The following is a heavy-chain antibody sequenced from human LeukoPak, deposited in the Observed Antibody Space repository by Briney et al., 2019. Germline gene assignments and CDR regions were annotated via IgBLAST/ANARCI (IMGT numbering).Heavy chain of an antibody. CDR1: GFTFSSYA. J-gene: IGHJ4*02. Sequence: PGGSLRLSCAASGFTFSSYAMSWVRQAPGKGLDWVSSITGSGGSTFYADSVKGRFTISRDNSQNTLFLQMNSLSAEDTAVYYCAKEEAAAGPSFDYWGQGTLVTVSS. CDR3: AKEEAAAGPSFDY. CDR2: ITGSGGST. V-gene: IGHV3-23*01. D-gene: IGHD6-13*01.